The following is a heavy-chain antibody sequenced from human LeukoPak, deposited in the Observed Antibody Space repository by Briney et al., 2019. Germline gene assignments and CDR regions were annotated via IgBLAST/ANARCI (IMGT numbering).Heavy chain of an antibody. CDR2: INQDGSEK. CDR1: GFTFSSYW. D-gene: IGHD3-10*01. Sequence: PGGSLRLSCAASGFTFSSYWMSWVRQAPGKGLEWVANINQDGSEKHYVDSVKGRFTISRDNAKNSLYLQMNSLRGEDTAVYYCARGSEAGIRGVLDYWGQGTLVTVSS. J-gene: IGHJ4*02. V-gene: IGHV3-7*02. CDR3: ARGSEAGIRGVLDY.